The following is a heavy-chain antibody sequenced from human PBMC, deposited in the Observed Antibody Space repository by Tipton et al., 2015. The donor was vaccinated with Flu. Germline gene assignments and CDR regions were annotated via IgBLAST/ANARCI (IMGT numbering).Heavy chain of an antibody. D-gene: IGHD4-11*01. V-gene: IGHV4-61*01. Sequence: TLSLTCSVSGGSVTDSYYWSWIRQPPGKGLEWIGSVSRTGSTIFNPSLKSRVTISIDTSKNQFSLKMKSMTAADMAVYYCARRDYSNYVSDPKSCFDPWGQGTLVTVSS. J-gene: IGHJ5*02. CDR1: GGSVTDSYY. CDR3: ARRDYSNYVSDPKSCFDP. CDR2: VSRTGST.